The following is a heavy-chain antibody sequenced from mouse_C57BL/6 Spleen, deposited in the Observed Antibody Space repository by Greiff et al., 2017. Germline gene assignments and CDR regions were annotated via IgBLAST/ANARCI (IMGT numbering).Heavy chain of an antibody. D-gene: IGHD2-2*01. CDR2: IYPRSGNT. Sequence: VQLQQSGAELARPGASVKLSCKASGYTFTSYGISWVKQRTGQGLEWIGEIYPRSGNTYYNEKFKGKATLTADKSSSTAYMELRSLTSEDAAVYFCATMVKDYFDDWGQGTTLTVSS. V-gene: IGHV1-81*01. J-gene: IGHJ2*01. CDR1: GYTFTSYG. CDR3: ATMVKDYFDD.